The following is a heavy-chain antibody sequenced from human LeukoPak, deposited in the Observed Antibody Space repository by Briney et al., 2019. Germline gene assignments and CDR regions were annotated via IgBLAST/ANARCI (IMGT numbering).Heavy chain of an antibody. V-gene: IGHV3-7*01. CDR1: GFTFSDYY. CDR3: ARDGVSGGYEPAFDY. Sequence: GGSLRLSCAASGFTFSDYYMSWIRQAPGKGLEWVANIKQDGSEKYYVDSVKGRFTISRDNAKNSLYLQMNSLRAEDTAVYYWARDGVSGGYEPAFDYWGQGTLVTVSS. J-gene: IGHJ4*02. CDR2: IKQDGSEK. D-gene: IGHD5-12*01.